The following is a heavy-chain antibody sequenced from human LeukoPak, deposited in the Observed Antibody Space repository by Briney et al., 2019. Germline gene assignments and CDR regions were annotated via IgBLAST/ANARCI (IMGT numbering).Heavy chain of an antibody. D-gene: IGHD3-10*01. CDR2: IGNTGAAK. CDR1: GFTFSSFG. CDR3: AKEEGWGVNVFDY. V-gene: IGHV3-30*18. J-gene: IGHJ4*02. Sequence: GGSLRLSCAGSGFTFSSFGIHGVRQAPGKGLEWVAVIGNTGAAKYYADSVRGRFSISRDNSDNTVHLQMNSLSAEDTAVYYCAKEEGWGVNVFDYWGQGTLVSVSS.